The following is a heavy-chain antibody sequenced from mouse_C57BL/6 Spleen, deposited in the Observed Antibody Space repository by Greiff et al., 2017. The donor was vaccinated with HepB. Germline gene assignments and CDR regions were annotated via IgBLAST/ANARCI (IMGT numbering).Heavy chain of an antibody. D-gene: IGHD1-1*01. J-gene: IGHJ2*01. V-gene: IGHV1-82*01. Sequence: QVQLKESGPELVKPGASVKISCKASGYAFSSSWMNWVKQRPGKGLEWIGRIYPGDGDTNYNGKFKGKATLTADKSSSTAYMQLSSLTSEDSAVYFCAGDYYGSSPDYWGQGTTLTVSS. CDR3: AGDYYGSSPDY. CDR2: IYPGDGDT. CDR1: GYAFSSSW.